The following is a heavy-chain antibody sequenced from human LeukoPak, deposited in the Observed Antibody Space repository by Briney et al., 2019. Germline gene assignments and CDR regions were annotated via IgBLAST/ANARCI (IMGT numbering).Heavy chain of an antibody. CDR1: GFTFSSYW. Sequence: AGGSLRLSCEASGFTFSSYWMSWVRQAPGKGLEWVANIKTDGSEKYYVDSVKGRFTISRDNAKNSLYLQMNSLRAEDTAVYYCATKSGDYYNYWGQGSLVTVSS. CDR3: ATKSGDYYNY. CDR2: IKTDGSEK. D-gene: IGHD1-26*01. J-gene: IGHJ4*02. V-gene: IGHV3-7*03.